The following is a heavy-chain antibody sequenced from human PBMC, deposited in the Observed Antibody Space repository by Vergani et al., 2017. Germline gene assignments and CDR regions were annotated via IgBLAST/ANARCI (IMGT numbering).Heavy chain of an antibody. CDR3: AKQYFVSGNYLFDY. CDR1: GFTFSSYS. V-gene: IGHV3-21*04. D-gene: IGHD3-10*01. CDR2: ISGSSSYI. J-gene: IGHJ4*02. Sequence: EVQLVESGGGLVTRGGSLRLSCAASGFTFSSYSMNWVRQAPGKGLEWVSPISGSSSYIHYSDSLKGRFTISRDNAKRSLYLQMNNLRPEDTAIYYCAKQYFVSGNYLFDYGGQGTLVTVSS.